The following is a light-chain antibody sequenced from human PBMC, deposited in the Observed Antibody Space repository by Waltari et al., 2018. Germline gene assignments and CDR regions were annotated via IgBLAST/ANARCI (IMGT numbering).Light chain of an antibody. CDR2: SAS. V-gene: IGKV1-39*01. CDR1: QSVTTS. CDR3: QQSHSPPFT. Sequence: DIQMTQSPASLAASFGDRCTITCRPSQSVTTSLNCYQQKSGEPPKLLISSASSFQSGVPSRFSGSGSGTDFTLTITHLQPEDVATYFCQQSHSPPFTFGPGTKV. J-gene: IGKJ3*01.